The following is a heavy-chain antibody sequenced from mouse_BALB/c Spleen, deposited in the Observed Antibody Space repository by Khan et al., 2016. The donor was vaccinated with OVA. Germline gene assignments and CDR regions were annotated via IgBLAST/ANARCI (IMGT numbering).Heavy chain of an antibody. V-gene: IGHV1-4*01. CDR2: INPSNDYT. D-gene: IGHD2-10*01. J-gene: IGHJ3*01. CDR3: TIAGPYYGNYGAWFAY. Sequence: QVQLQQSGAELARPGASVKMSCKASGYTFTSYTMHWVKQRPGQGLEWIGYINPSNDYTNYNQKFKDKATLTADKSSSTAYMKLSSLTSYDSAVYYCTIAGPYYGNYGAWFAYWGQGTLVTVSA. CDR1: GYTFTSYT.